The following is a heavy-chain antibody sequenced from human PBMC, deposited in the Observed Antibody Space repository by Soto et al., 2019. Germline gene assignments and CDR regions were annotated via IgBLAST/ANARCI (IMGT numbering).Heavy chain of an antibody. CDR1: GFTFSSYA. D-gene: IGHD1-26*01. CDR3: GRRSVGANWNYYYYYMDV. Sequence: GGSLRLSCSASGFTFSSYAMHWVRQAPGKGLEYVSAISSNGGSTYYADSVKGRFTISIDNSKNTLYLQMSSLRAEDTAVYYCGRRSVGANWNYYYYYMDVWGKGATGTVSS. V-gene: IGHV3-64D*06. J-gene: IGHJ6*03. CDR2: ISSNGGST.